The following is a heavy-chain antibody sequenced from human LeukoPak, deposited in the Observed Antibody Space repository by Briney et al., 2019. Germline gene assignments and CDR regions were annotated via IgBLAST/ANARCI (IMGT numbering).Heavy chain of an antibody. V-gene: IGHV3-48*04. Sequence: PGGSLRLSCAASGFTFSSYSMNWVRQAPGKGLEWVSYISSSSSTIYYADSVRGRFTIFRDNAKNSLYLQMNSLRAEDTAVYYCARDPLYSITMVRGLSNHAFDIWGQGTMVTVSS. D-gene: IGHD3-10*01. CDR2: ISSSSSTI. J-gene: IGHJ3*02. CDR1: GFTFSSYS. CDR3: ARDPLYSITMVRGLSNHAFDI.